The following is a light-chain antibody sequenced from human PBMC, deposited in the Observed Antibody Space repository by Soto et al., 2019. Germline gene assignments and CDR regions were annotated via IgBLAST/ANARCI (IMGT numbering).Light chain of an antibody. CDR2: GAS. Sequence: EIVMTQSPVTLSVSPGERATLSCRASQTVTSNLAWYQQKPGQAPRLLIYGASTRATGIPARFSGSGSGTEFTLTISSLQSEDFAVYYCQQYGGSPRTFGQGTKV. CDR1: QTVTSN. CDR3: QQYGGSPRT. V-gene: IGKV3-15*01. J-gene: IGKJ1*01.